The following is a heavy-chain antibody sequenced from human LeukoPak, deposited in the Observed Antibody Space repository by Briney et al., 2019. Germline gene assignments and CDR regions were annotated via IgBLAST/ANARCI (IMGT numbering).Heavy chain of an antibody. CDR2: IYYSGST. CDR1: GGSVTSSY. CDR3: ARVRDYYDSWWFDP. J-gene: IGHJ5*02. V-gene: IGHV4-59*08. Sequence: PSETLSLTCTVYGGSVTSSYWNWIRQPPGKGLEWIGYIYYSGSTYYNPSLKSRVTISVDTSKNQISLKLSSVTAADTAVYYCARVRDYYDSWWFDPWGQGTLVTVSS. D-gene: IGHD3-22*01.